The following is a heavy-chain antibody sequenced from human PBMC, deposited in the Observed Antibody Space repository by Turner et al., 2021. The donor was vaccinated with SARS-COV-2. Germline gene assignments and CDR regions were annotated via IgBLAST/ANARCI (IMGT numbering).Heavy chain of an antibody. V-gene: IGHV3-7*03. D-gene: IGHD2-15*01. CDR2: IKQDGSEK. J-gene: IGHJ6*02. CDR1: GFTFSSYW. Sequence: EVQLVESGGGLVQTGGPLRLSCAASGFTFSSYWMTWVRQAPGKGLEWVANIKQDGSEKYYVDSVKGRFTISRDNAKNSLYLQMNSLRAEDTAVYYCAREESGSFGAYGMDVWGQGTTVTVSS. CDR3: AREESGSFGAYGMDV.